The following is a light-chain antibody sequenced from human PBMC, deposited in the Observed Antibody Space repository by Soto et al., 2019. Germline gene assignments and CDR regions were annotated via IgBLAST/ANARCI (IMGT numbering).Light chain of an antibody. CDR3: STWDCSLSAQV. V-gene: IGLV1-36*01. CDR1: TNNVGSYA. Sequence: QSVLTQEASVSGTVGQKVTLSCTGNTNNVGSYAVGWYQQISHGAPKTEMFGNSLPSGISDRFSGSKSGTAASLTISGLWPEDEADYSCSTWDCSLSAQVFGGGTKLTVL. J-gene: IGLJ2*01. CDR2: GN.